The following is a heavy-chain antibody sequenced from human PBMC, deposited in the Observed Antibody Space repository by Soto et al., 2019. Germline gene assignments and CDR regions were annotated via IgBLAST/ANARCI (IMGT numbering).Heavy chain of an antibody. CDR2: IYYSGST. CDR3: ASSYCSSTSCYREFDP. J-gene: IGHJ5*02. CDR1: GGSISSGDYY. V-gene: IGHV4-30-4*01. Sequence: SETLSLTCTVSGGSISSGDYYWSWIRQPPGKGLEWIGYIYYSGSTYYNPSLKSRVTISVDTSKNQFSLKLSSVTAADTAVYYCASSYCSSTSCYREFDPWGQGTLVTAPQ. D-gene: IGHD2-2*02.